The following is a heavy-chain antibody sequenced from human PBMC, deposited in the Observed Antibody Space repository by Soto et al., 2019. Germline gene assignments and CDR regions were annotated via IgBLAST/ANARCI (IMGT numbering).Heavy chain of an antibody. CDR3: AKDGIDTVTFEY. V-gene: IGHV3-23*01. CDR1: GFTFSSYA. CDR2: ISGSADTT. D-gene: IGHD4-17*01. Sequence: VQLLESGGGLVQPGGSLRLSCAASGFTFSSYAMSWVRHTPGKGLEWVSVISGSADTTVYADSVKGRFATSRDNAKNTVYLQMNSLRADDTAVYYCAKDGIDTVTFEYWGQGTLVTVSS. J-gene: IGHJ4*02.